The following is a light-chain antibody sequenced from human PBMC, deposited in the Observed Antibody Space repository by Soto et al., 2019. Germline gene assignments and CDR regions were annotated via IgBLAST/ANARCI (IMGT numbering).Light chain of an antibody. J-gene: IGKJ2*01. CDR3: QQRYT. CDR1: QSVSSY. CDR2: DAS. Sequence: EMVLTQSPATLSLSPGERATLSCRASQSVSSYLAWYQQKPGQAPRLLIYDASNRATGIPARFSGSESGTDFTLTIRSLEPEDFAVYYCQQRYTFGQGTKLEI. V-gene: IGKV3-11*01.